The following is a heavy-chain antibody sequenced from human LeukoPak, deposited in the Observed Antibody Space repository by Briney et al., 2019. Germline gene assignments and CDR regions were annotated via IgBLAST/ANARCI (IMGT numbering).Heavy chain of an antibody. CDR3: ASSMVRGSDY. CDR1: GGSISSYH. V-gene: IGHV4-59*08. J-gene: IGHJ4*02. D-gene: IGHD3-10*01. CDR2: IYYSGST. Sequence: SETLSLTCTVSGGSISSYHWSWIRQPPGKGLEWIGYIYYSGSTNYNPSLKSRVTISVDTSKNQFSLKLSSVTAADTAVYYCASSMVRGSDYWGQGTLVTVSS.